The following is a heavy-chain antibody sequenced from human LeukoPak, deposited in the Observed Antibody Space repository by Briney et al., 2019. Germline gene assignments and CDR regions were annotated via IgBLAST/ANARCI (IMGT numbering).Heavy chain of an antibody. V-gene: IGHV4-31*03. CDR3: ARAPSMVRGVIIGNWFDP. CDR1: GGSISSGGYY. CDR2: IYYSGST. J-gene: IGHJ5*02. Sequence: TSQTLSLTCTVSGGSISSGGYYWSWIRQHPGKGLEWIGYIYYSGSTYYNPSLKSRVTISVDTSKNQFSLKLSSVTAADTAVYYCARAPSMVRGVIIGNWFDPWGQGTLVTVSS. D-gene: IGHD3-10*01.